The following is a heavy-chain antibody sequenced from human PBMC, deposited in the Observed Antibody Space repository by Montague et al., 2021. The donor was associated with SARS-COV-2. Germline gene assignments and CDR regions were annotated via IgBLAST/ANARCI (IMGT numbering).Heavy chain of an antibody. CDR2: INHSGST. CDR3: ARVGYYGSGTSLGMDV. J-gene: IGHJ6*02. V-gene: IGHV4-34*01. CDR1: GGSFSGYY. Sequence: SETLSLTCAVYGGSFSGYYWSWIRQPPGKGLEWIGEINHSGSTNYNPSLKSRVTISVDTSKNQFPLKLSSVTAADTAAYYCARVGYYGSGTSLGMDVWGQGTTVTVSS. D-gene: IGHD3-10*01.